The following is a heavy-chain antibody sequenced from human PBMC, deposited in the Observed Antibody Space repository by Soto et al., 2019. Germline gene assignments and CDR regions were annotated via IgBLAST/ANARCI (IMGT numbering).Heavy chain of an antibody. CDR2: INHSGST. CDR3: ARAKITGLFDY. Sequence: SETLSLTCAVYGGSFSGYYWTWIRQPPGTGLGWIGEINHSGSTNYNPSLKSRVTISVDTSKNQFSLKLTSVTAADTAVYYCARAKITGLFDYWGQATLVT. D-gene: IGHD2-8*02. V-gene: IGHV4-34*01. CDR1: GGSFSGYY. J-gene: IGHJ4*02.